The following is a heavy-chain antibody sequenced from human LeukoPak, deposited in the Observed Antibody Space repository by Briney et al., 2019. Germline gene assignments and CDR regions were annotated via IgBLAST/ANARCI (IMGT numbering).Heavy chain of an antibody. J-gene: IGHJ4*02. V-gene: IGHV3-7*01. CDR2: IKQDGSEK. D-gene: IGHD2-15*01. CDR1: GFTFSSYW. CDR3: ARVPNVVHFDY. Sequence: PGGPMRLSCAASGFTFSSYWMSLVRQAPGKGLEWVANIKQDGSEKYYVDSVKGRFTISKDNAKNSLNLQMNSLRAEDTAVYYCARVPNVVHFDYWGQGTLVTVSS.